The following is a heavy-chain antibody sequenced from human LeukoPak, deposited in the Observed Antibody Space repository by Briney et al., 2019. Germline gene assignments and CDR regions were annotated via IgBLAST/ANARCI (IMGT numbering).Heavy chain of an antibody. D-gene: IGHD6-13*01. V-gene: IGHV1-24*01. Sequence: ASVKVSCKVSGYTLTKLSMHWVRQAPGKGLEGMGGFDPEDGETIYAQKFQGRVTMTEDTSTDTAYMELSSLRSEDTAVYYCATVAAAGTFLFDYWGQGTLVTVSS. CDR3: ATVAAAGTFLFDY. CDR1: GYTLTKLS. CDR2: FDPEDGET. J-gene: IGHJ4*02.